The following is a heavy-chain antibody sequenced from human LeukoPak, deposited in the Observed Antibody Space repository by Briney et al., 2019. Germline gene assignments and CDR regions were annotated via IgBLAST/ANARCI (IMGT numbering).Heavy chain of an antibody. Sequence: SETLSLTCTVSGGSISSYYWSWIRQPPGKGLEWIGYINYSGSTNYNPSLRSRVTISVDTSKNQFSLKLSSVTAADTAVYYCARDSGSSRNSYYYYYMDVWGKGTTVTVSS. CDR2: INYSGST. CDR1: GGSISSYY. V-gene: IGHV4-59*12. CDR3: ARDSGSSRNSYYYYYMDV. D-gene: IGHD6-6*01. J-gene: IGHJ6*03.